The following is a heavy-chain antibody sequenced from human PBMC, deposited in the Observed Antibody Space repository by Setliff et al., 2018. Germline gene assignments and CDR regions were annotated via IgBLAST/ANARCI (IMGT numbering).Heavy chain of an antibody. J-gene: IGHJ5*02. CDR2: ISYGGNT. D-gene: IGHD3-10*01. CDR1: GGSISGSSYV. CDR3: ARHKVIKKEFIRLTWFDP. Sequence: SETLSLTCNVSGGSISGSSYVWAWIRQPPGKGLEWIGSISYGGNTYYNPSLKSRVTFSVDTSKIHFSLKLSSVTAADTAAYYCARHKVIKKEFIRLTWFDPWGQGTPVTVSS. V-gene: IGHV4-39*01.